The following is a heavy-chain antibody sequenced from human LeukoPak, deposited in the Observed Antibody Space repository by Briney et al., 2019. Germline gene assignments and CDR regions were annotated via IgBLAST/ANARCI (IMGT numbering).Heavy chain of an antibody. CDR1: GYTLTELS. Sequence: ASVKVSCKVSGYTLTELSMHWVRQAPGKGLEWMGGFDPEDGETIYAQKFQGRVTMTEDTSTDTAYMELSSLRSEDTAVYYCARNPTSGYSSGWFNWGQGTLVTVSS. J-gene: IGHJ4*02. D-gene: IGHD6-19*01. V-gene: IGHV1-24*01. CDR3: ARNPTSGYSSGWFN. CDR2: FDPEDGET.